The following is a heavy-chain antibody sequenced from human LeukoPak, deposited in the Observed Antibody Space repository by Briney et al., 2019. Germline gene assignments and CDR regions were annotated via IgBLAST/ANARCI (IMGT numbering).Heavy chain of an antibody. V-gene: IGHV1-24*01. CDR3: ATHVKWELRAIYYVDY. D-gene: IGHD1-26*01. J-gene: IGHJ4*02. CDR1: GYTLTELS. CDR2: IDSEDGET. Sequence: ASVKVSCTVSGYTLTELSMHWVRQAPGKGLEWMGGIDSEDGETIYAQKFKGRVTMTEDTSTDTAYMELNSLRSEDTAVYYCATHVKWELRAIYYVDYWGQGTLVTVSS.